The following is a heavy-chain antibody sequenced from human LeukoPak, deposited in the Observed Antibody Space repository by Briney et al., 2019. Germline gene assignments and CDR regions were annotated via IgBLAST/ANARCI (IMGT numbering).Heavy chain of an antibody. CDR1: GFTFSSYA. Sequence: GGSLRLSCAASGFTFSSYAMSWVRQAPGKGLEWVSAISGSGGSTYYADSVKGRFTISRDNSKNTLYLQMNSLRAEDTAVYYCAKDQYYYDSSGYILFDYWGQGTLVTVSS. J-gene: IGHJ4*02. D-gene: IGHD3-22*01. CDR3: AKDQYYYDSSGYILFDY. V-gene: IGHV3-23*01. CDR2: ISGSGGST.